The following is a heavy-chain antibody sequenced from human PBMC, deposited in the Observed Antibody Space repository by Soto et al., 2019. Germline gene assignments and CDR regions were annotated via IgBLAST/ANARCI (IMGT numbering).Heavy chain of an antibody. CDR2: LSGSGGTT. D-gene: IGHD1-1*01. Sequence: EVQLLESGGGLVQPGGSLRLSCAASGITSSSYVMSWVRQAPGKGLKWVSTLSGSGGTTNYADSGTGRFTISRDNSKNALYRQMNSLRAEDTAVYYCEGTTGTESDFDYWGQGTLVTVSS. V-gene: IGHV3-23*01. CDR3: EGTTGTESDFDY. CDR1: GITSSSYV. J-gene: IGHJ4*02.